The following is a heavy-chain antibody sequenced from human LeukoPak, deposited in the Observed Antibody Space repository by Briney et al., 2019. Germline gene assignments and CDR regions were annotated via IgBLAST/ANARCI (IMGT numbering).Heavy chain of an antibody. D-gene: IGHD3-16*01. CDR3: ATGRPPDGSYAWFDS. V-gene: IGHV4-59*01. J-gene: IGHJ5*01. CDR2: IYYGGST. Sequence: PSETLSLTCSVSADSIGSYYWTWIRQSPGKGLEWIGYIYYGGSTNYSSSLKSRLSISVDTYNNQFSLQLRSVSAADTAIYYCATGRPPDGSYAWFDSWGQGTLVTVSS. CDR1: ADSIGSYY.